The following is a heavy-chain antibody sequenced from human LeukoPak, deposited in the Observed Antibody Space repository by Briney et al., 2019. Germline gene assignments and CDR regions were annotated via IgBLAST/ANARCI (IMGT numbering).Heavy chain of an antibody. CDR3: AKSAYYDASGYYREYYFDY. D-gene: IGHD3-22*01. V-gene: IGHV3-23*01. CDR1: GFSFSNCA. CDR2: ISGSGGST. Sequence: GGSLTLSCVSSGFSFSNCAMIWLRQAPGQGLEWVSSISGSGGSTHYADSVKGRFTISRDKTKNTLYLQMNSLRAEDTAVYYCAKSAYYDASGYYREYYFDYWGQGTLVTVSS. J-gene: IGHJ4*02.